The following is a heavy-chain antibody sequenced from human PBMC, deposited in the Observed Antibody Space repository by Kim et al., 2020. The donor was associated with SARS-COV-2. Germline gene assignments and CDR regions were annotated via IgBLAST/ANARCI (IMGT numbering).Heavy chain of an antibody. CDR2: MYHTGLA. J-gene: IGHJ4*02. V-gene: IGHV4-59*13. CDR1: GGSITTYF. Sequence: SETLSLTCSVSGGSITTYFWNWIRQPPGKGLEFLGYMYHTGLANYNPSLKSRFTMSIDTSNSQFSLHLNSSTTADTAIYYCSGGGGATICYLGQGILVTV. CDR3: SGGGGATICY. D-gene: IGHD1-26*01.